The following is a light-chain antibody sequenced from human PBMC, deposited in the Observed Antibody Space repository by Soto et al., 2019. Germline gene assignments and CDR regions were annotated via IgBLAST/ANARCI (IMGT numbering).Light chain of an antibody. Sequence: DIVMTQSPDSLAVSLGERATINCKSSQRVLYSPNNNNDLAWYQQKPGQHPKLLIYCASTRESGVPDRFRVSGSGTDFTLTISSLQAEDVAFYYCQQYHSAPQSFGQGTKVEIK. V-gene: IGKV4-1*01. J-gene: IGKJ1*01. CDR3: QQYHSAPQS. CDR2: CAS. CDR1: QRVLYSPNNNND.